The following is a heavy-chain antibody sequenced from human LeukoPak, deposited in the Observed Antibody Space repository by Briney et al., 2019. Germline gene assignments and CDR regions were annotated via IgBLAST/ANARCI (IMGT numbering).Heavy chain of an antibody. J-gene: IGHJ6*02. Sequence: PGGSLRLSCEASGFTFNNYWMTWVRQAPGKGLEWVANIKQDGSDEYYVDSVKGRFTISRDNGKNSLYLQMNSLRAEDTAVYYCARDLDYYNGMDVWGQGTTVTVSS. CDR2: IKQDGSDE. CDR3: ARDLDYYNGMDV. CDR1: GFTFNNYW. V-gene: IGHV3-7*01.